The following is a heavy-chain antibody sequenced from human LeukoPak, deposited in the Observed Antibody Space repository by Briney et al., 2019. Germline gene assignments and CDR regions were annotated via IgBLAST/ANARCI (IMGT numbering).Heavy chain of an antibody. Sequence: ASVTVSCKASGGTFSSYAISWVRQAPGQGLEWMGGIIPIFGTANYAQKFQGRVTITADKSTSTAYMELSSLRSEDTAVYYCARDHYSNSNYYYYYMDVWGKGTTVTVSS. D-gene: IGHD4-11*01. V-gene: IGHV1-69*06. J-gene: IGHJ6*03. CDR1: GGTFSSYA. CDR2: IIPIFGTA. CDR3: ARDHYSNSNYYYYYMDV.